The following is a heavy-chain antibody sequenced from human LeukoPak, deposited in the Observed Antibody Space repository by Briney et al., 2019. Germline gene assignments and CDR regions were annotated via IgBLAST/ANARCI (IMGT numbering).Heavy chain of an antibody. CDR1: GFTFSSYA. CDR2: ISGSGGST. V-gene: IGHV3-23*01. J-gene: IGHJ3*02. D-gene: IGHD5-12*01. Sequence: GGSLRLSCAASGFTFSSYAMSWVRQAPGKGLEWVSAISGSGGSTYYADSVKGRFTISRDNSKNTLYLQMNGLRAEDTAVYYCAKSKRGYSGTSGDAFDIWGHGTMVTVSS. CDR3: AKSKRGYSGTSGDAFDI.